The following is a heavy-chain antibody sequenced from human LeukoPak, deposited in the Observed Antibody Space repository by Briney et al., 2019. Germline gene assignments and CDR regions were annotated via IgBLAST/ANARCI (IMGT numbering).Heavy chain of an antibody. CDR1: GGTFSSYA. CDR3: ARGALQGDSSSWYDY. D-gene: IGHD6-13*01. Sequence: ASVTVSCTASGGTFSSYAISWVRQAPGQGLEWMGGIIPIFGTANYAQKFQGRVTITADESTSTAYMELSSLRSEDTAVYYCARGALQGDSSSWYDYWGQGTLVTVSS. V-gene: IGHV1-69*13. J-gene: IGHJ4*02. CDR2: IIPIFGTA.